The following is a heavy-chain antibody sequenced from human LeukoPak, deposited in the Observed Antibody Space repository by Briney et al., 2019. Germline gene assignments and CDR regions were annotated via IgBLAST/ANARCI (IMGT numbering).Heavy chain of an antibody. CDR1: GFTFSSYS. J-gene: IGHJ4*02. CDR3: ARDRSVTGTGDY. Sequence: GGSLRLSCAASGFTFSSYSINWVRQAPGKGLEWVSSISSSSSYIYYADSVKGRFTISRDNAKNSLYLQMNSLRAEDTAVYYCARDRSVTGTGDYWGQGTLVTVSS. V-gene: IGHV3-21*01. CDR2: ISSSSSYI. D-gene: IGHD1-20*01.